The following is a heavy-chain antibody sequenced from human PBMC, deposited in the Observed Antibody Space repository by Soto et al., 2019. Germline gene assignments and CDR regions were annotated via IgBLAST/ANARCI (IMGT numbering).Heavy chain of an antibody. CDR3: ARARTSWNYDAFDI. Sequence: GGSLRLSCAASGFTVSSNYMSWVRQAPGKGLEWVSVIYSGGSTYYADSVKGRFTISRDNSKNTLYLQMNSLRAEDTDVYYCARARTSWNYDAFDIWGQGTMVTVSS. CDR2: IYSGGST. CDR1: GFTVSSNY. J-gene: IGHJ3*02. V-gene: IGHV3-53*01. D-gene: IGHD1-7*01.